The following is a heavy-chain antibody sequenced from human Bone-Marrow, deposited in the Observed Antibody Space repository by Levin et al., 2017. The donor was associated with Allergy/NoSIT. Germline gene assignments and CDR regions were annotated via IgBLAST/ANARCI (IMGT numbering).Heavy chain of an antibody. D-gene: IGHD3-22*01. J-gene: IGHJ4*02. CDR2: ISGSGGST. Sequence: GGSLRLSCAASGFTFSSYAMSWVRQAPGKGLEWVSAISGSGGSTYYADSVKGRFTISRDNSKNTLYLQMNSLRAEDTAVYYCAKGAYPVLYDSSGYYYYFDYWGQGTLVTVSS. CDR3: AKGAYPVLYDSSGYYYYFDY. CDR1: GFTFSSYA. V-gene: IGHV3-23*01.